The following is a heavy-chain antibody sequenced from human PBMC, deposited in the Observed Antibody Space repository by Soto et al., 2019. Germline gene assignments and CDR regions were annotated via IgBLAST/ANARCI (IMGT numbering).Heavy chain of an antibody. CDR1: GGSISSYY. D-gene: IGHD6-13*01. Sequence: KTSETLSLTCAVSGGSISSYYWSWIRQPPGKGLEWVGYIYYSGSTKYNPSLTSRVTISVDTSKNQISLKLSSVTAADTAVYYCARREGQLAAFDIWGQRTPVTGSS. CDR2: IYYSGST. V-gene: IGHV4-59*01. CDR3: ARREGQLAAFDI. J-gene: IGHJ3*02.